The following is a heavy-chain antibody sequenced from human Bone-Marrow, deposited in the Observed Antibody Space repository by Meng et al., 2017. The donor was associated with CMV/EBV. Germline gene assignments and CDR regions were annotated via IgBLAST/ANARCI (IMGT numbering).Heavy chain of an antibody. J-gene: IGHJ4*02. Sequence: SAKVSCKASGGTFSCYAISWVRQAPGQGLEWMGGVIPILDITNNAQKFQGRVSITADQSTSTAYMELSSLRSEDTAVYYCASGDSGRYSYSFDSWGQGRLVTVYS. V-gene: IGHV1-69*10. D-gene: IGHD1-26*01. CDR2: VIPILDIT. CDR1: GGTFSCYA. CDR3: ASGDSGRYSYSFDS.